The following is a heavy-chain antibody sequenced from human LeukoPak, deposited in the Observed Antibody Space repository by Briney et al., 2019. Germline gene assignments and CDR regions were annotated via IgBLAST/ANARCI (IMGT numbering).Heavy chain of an antibody. V-gene: IGHV3-23*01. CDR1: GFTFSSYA. CDR3: AKALGVRGVFDY. CDR2: ISGSGGST. Sequence: PGGSLRLSCAASGFTFSSYAMSWVRQAPGKGLEWVSTISGSGGSTYYADSVKGRFTISRDNSKNTLYLQMNSLRAEDTAVYYCAKALGVRGVFDYWGQGTLVTVSS. D-gene: IGHD3-10*01. J-gene: IGHJ4*02.